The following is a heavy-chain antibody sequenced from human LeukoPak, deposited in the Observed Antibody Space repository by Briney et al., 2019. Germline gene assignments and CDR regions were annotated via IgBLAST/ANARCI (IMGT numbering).Heavy chain of an antibody. Sequence: PGGSLRLSCAASGFTFSSYAMHWVRQARWKGLEYVSAISSNGGSTYYANSVKGRFTISRDNSKNTLYLQMGSLRAEDMAVYYCARDAGFCSGGSCPRYYFDYWGQGTLVTVSS. CDR2: ISSNGGST. CDR1: GFTFSSYA. D-gene: IGHD2-15*01. J-gene: IGHJ4*02. V-gene: IGHV3-64*01. CDR3: ARDAGFCSGGSCPRYYFDY.